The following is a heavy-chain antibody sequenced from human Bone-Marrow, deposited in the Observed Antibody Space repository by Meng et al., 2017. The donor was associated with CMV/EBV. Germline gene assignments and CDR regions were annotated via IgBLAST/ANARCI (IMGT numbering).Heavy chain of an antibody. J-gene: IGHJ5*02. D-gene: IGHD3-22*01. CDR3: ARGGKQTPYGIVVVITEDWFDP. CDR2: INPNSGGT. V-gene: IGHV1-2*02. Sequence: ASVKVSRKASGYTFTGYYMHWVRQAPGQGLEWMGWINPNSGGTNYAQKFQGRVTMTRDTSISTAYMELSRLRSDDTAVYYCARGGKQTPYGIVVVITEDWFDPWGQGTLVTVSS. CDR1: GYTFTGYY.